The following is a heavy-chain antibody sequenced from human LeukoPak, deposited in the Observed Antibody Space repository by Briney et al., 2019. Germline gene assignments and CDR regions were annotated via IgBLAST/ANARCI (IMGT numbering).Heavy chain of an antibody. D-gene: IGHD3-16*01. CDR1: GYTFTNYG. V-gene: IGHV1-18*01. CDR3: ARDNPYYYLY. J-gene: IGHJ4*02. Sequence: ASLTLSCTASGYTFTNYGISWLRQAPGQGLEWMVWVSAYNGDTKYLQSLQGRVTMTTDTSTSTAYMELRSLRSDDTAVYFCARDNPYYYLYWGQGTPVTVSS. CDR2: VSAYNGDT.